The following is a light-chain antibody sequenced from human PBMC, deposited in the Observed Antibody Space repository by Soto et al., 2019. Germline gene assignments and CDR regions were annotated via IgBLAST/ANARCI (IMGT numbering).Light chain of an antibody. CDR1: QGIRND. CDR3: LQDYNYTWT. J-gene: IGKJ1*01. V-gene: IGKV1-6*01. CDR2: GAS. Sequence: IQMNQSPSSLSASVGDRVTITCRASQGIRNDLVWYQQKPGKDPKRLMYGASSLESGVPSRFSGSGSGTDFTLTISRLQTEDFATYYCLQDYNYTWTFGQGTKVDIK.